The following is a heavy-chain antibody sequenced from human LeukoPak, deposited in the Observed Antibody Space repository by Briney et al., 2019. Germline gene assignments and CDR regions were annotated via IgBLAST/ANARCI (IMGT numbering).Heavy chain of an antibody. CDR1: GFTFSSHA. V-gene: IGHV3-23*01. D-gene: IGHD2-21*02. CDR2: ISGGGGST. Sequence: PGGSLRLSCTASGFTFSSHAMSWVRQAPGKGLEWVSVISGGGGSTFYADSVKGRFTISRDNSKNSLYLQINSLRAEDTAIYYCAKVKYCGVDCYSGFDYWGQGALVTVSS. J-gene: IGHJ4*02. CDR3: AKVKYCGVDCYSGFDY.